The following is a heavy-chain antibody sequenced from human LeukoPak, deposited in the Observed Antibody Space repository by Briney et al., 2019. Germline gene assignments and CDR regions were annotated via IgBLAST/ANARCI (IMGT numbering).Heavy chain of an antibody. Sequence: ASVKVSCKAAGYNFTNYDISWVRQAPGQGLEWMGIINPSGGSTSYAQKFQGRVTMTRDMSTSTVYMELSSLRSEDTAVYYCAAGYGSGSYYYWGQGTLVTVSS. V-gene: IGHV1-46*01. CDR1: GYNFTNYD. CDR2: INPSGGST. D-gene: IGHD3-10*01. J-gene: IGHJ4*02. CDR3: AAGYGSGSYYY.